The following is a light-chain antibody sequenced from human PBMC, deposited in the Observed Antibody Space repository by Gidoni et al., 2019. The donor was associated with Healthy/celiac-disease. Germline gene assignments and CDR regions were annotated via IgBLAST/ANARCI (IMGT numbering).Light chain of an antibody. Sequence: SYDLPQPPSVSVSPGQTASITCSGDKLVDKYACWYPQKPGHAPVLVIYQDSKRPAGIPERFSGSNSGNTDTLTISGTQAMDEADYYCQAWDSIIGEFGGGTKLTV. CDR2: QDS. CDR1: KLVDKY. J-gene: IGLJ3*02. V-gene: IGLV3-1*01. CDR3: QAWDSIIGE.